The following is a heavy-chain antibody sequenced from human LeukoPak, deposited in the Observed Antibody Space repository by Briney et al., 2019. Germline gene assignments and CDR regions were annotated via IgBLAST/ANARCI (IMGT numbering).Heavy chain of an antibody. Sequence: PSETLSLTCTVSGGSISSSSYYWGWIRQPPGKGLEWIGSINYSGSTYYNPSLKSRVTISVDTSKNQFSLKLSSVTAADTAVYYCARWSGSVTARNYYYYMDVWGEGTTVTVSS. CDR1: GGSISSSSYY. CDR2: INYSGST. CDR3: ARWSGSVTARNYYYYMDV. J-gene: IGHJ6*03. V-gene: IGHV4-39*01. D-gene: IGHD6-6*01.